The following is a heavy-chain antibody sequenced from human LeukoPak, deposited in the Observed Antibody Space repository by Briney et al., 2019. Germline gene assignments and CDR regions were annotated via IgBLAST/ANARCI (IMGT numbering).Heavy chain of an antibody. CDR3: AREVPFYYYGMDV. CDR2: ISSSSSYI. J-gene: IGHJ6*02. V-gene: IGHV3-21*01. CDR1: GFTFSSYS. D-gene: IGHD3-10*01. Sequence: GRSLRLSCAASGFTFSSYSMNWVRQAPGKGLEWVSSISSSSSYIYYADSVKGRFTISRDNAKNSLYLQMNSLRAEDTAVYYCAREVPFYYYGMDVWGQGTTVTVSS.